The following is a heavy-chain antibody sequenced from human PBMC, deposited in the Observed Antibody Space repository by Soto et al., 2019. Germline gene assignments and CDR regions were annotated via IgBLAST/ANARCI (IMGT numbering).Heavy chain of an antibody. D-gene: IGHD3-3*01. V-gene: IGHV6-1*01. CDR1: GDSVSSNSAA. J-gene: IGHJ4*02. CDR3: ARDLSNGGLSDYDFWSGYSSRLYFDY. Sequence: SQTLSLTCAISGDSVSSNSAAWNWIRQSPSRGLEWLGRTYYRSKWYNDYAVSVKSRITINPDTSKNQFSLQPNSVTPEDTAVYYCARDLSNGGLSDYDFWSGYSSRLYFDYWGQGTLVTVSS. CDR2: TYYRSKWYN.